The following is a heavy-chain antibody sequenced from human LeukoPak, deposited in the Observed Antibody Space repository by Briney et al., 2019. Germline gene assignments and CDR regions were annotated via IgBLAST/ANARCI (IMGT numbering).Heavy chain of an antibody. J-gene: IGHJ5*02. D-gene: IGHD1-26*01. CDR2: IYHSGST. V-gene: IGHV4-30-2*01. CDR3: ARDHSGSYHVGWFDP. Sequence: SQTLSLTCTVSGGSISSGGYYWSWIRQPPGKGLEWIGYIYHSGSTYYNPSLKSRVTISVDRSKNQFSLKLSSVTAADTAVYYCARDHSGSYHVGWFDPWGQGTLVTVSS. CDR1: GGSISSGGYY.